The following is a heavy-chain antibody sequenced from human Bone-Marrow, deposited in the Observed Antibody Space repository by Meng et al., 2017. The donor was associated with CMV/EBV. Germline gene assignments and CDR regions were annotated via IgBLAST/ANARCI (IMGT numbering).Heavy chain of an antibody. D-gene: IGHD3-22*01. Sequence: GGSLRLSCAASGFTFSSYDMHWVRQATGKGLEWVSAIGTAGDTYYPGSVKGRFTISRENAKNSLYLQMNSLRAGDTAVYYCARGYYDSSGYYGLDAFDIWGQGTMVTVSS. CDR2: IGTAGDT. J-gene: IGHJ3*02. CDR1: GFTFSSYD. CDR3: ARGYYDSSGYYGLDAFDI. V-gene: IGHV3-13*01.